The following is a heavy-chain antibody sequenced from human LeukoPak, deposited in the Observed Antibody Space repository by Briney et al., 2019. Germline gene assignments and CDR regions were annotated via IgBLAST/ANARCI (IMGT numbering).Heavy chain of an antibody. CDR1: GGSISSDDHH. J-gene: IGHJ5*02. Sequence: PSETLSLTCTVSGGSISSDDHHWSWIRQPAGKGLEWIGRIYTSGSTNYNPSLKRRVTISVDTSKNQFSLKLSSVTAADTAVYYCARIFGGPVSRRFDPWGQGTLVTVSS. CDR2: IYTSGST. CDR3: ARIFGGPVSRRFDP. V-gene: IGHV4-61*02. D-gene: IGHD4-23*01.